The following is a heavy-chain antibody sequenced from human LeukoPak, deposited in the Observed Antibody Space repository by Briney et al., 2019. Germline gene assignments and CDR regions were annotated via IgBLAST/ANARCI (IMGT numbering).Heavy chain of an antibody. Sequence: GGSLRLSSAASGFTFSSYGMHWVRQAPGKGLEWVAFIRYDGSIKFYADSVKGRFTISRDNSRNTLYLQMNSLRAEDTAVYYCAKDSRHRIVGTTTFLDYWGQGTLVTVSS. CDR1: GFTFSSYG. V-gene: IGHV3-30*02. CDR3: AKDSRHRIVGTTTFLDY. J-gene: IGHJ4*02. D-gene: IGHD1-26*01. CDR2: IRYDGSIK.